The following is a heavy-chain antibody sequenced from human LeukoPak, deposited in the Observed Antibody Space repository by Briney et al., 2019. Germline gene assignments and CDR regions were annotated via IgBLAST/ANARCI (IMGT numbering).Heavy chain of an antibody. CDR3: ARLSAMVRGPEDIFYFEF. J-gene: IGHJ4*02. Sequence: GGSLRLSCETSGFSFSTYWMSWVRQPPGKGLEWVAHIRQDGSEKYYVDSVKGRFTISRDIAKQSVFLQMSSLRAEDTAVYYCARLSAMVRGPEDIFYFEFWGLGTLVTVSA. D-gene: IGHD3-10*01. CDR2: IRQDGSEK. CDR1: GFSFSTYW. V-gene: IGHV3-7*01.